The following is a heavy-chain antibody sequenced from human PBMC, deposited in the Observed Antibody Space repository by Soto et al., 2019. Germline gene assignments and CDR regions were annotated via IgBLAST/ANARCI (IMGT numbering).Heavy chain of an antibody. Sequence: APVKVSCKASGYTFTSYDINWVRQATGQGLEWMGWMNPNSGNTGYAQKFQGRVTMTRNTSISTAYMELGSLRSEDTAVYYCARWRLHTIYYYGMDVWGQGTTVTVSS. V-gene: IGHV1-8*01. CDR3: ARWRLHTIYYYGMDV. D-gene: IGHD4-4*01. CDR2: MNPNSGNT. J-gene: IGHJ6*02. CDR1: GYTFTSYD.